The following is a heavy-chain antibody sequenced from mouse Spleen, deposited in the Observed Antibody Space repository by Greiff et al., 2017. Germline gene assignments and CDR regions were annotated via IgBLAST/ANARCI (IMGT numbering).Heavy chain of an antibody. CDR2: ISYDGSN. V-gene: IGHV3-6*01. CDR1: GYSITSGYY. CDR3: AREGGTEWYFDV. J-gene: IGHJ1*03. D-gene: IGHD4-1*01. Sequence: EVQLVESGPGLVKPSQSLSLTCSVTGYSITSGYYWNWIRQFPGNKLEWMGYISYDGSNNYNPSLKNRISITRDTSKNQFFLKLNSVTTEDTATYYCAREGGTEWYFDVWGTGTTVTVSS.